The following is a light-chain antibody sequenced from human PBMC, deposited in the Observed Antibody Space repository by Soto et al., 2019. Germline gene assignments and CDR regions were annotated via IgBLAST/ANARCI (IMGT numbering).Light chain of an antibody. CDR2: WAS. CDR1: QSVLYSSNNKNY. V-gene: IGKV4-1*01. J-gene: IGKJ1*01. Sequence: DIVVTQSPDSLAVYLGERATINCKSSQSVLYSSNNKNYLAWYQQKPGQPPKLLIYWASTRESGVPDRFSGSGSGTDFTLTISSLQAEDVAVYYCQQYYRPWTFGQGTKVEIK. CDR3: QQYYRPWT.